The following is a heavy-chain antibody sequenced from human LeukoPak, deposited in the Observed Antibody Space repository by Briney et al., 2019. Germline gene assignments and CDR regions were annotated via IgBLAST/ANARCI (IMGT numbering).Heavy chain of an antibody. V-gene: IGHV3-7*01. J-gene: IGHJ4*02. CDR3: ARDGYYDFWSGYYRY. Sequence: GGSLRLSCAASGFTFSSYWMSWVRQAPGKGLEWVANIKQDGSEKYYVDSVKGRFTISRDNAKNSLYLQMNSLRAEDTAVYYCARDGYYDFWSGYYRYWGQGTLVTVSS. D-gene: IGHD3-3*01. CDR1: GFTFSSYW. CDR2: IKQDGSEK.